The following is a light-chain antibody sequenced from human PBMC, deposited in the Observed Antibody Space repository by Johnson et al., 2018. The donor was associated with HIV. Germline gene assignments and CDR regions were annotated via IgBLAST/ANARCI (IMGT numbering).Light chain of an antibody. V-gene: IGLV1-51*02. J-gene: IGLJ1*01. CDR2: ENN. Sequence: QSVLTQPPSVSAAPGQKVTISCSGSSSNIGNNYVSWYQQLPGTAPKVLIYENNKRPSGIPDRLSGSTSDTSATLGITGLQTGDEADYYCGTWDSSLSAYVFGTGTKVTVL. CDR3: GTWDSSLSAYV. CDR1: SSNIGNNY.